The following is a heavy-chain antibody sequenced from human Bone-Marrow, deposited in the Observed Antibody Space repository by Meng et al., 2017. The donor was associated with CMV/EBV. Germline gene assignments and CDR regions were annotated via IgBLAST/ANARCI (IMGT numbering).Heavy chain of an antibody. CDR2: IYHSGST. CDR1: GYSISSGYY. V-gene: IGHV4-38-2*02. D-gene: IGHD3-22*01. CDR3: ARGEWHYYYDSSGYYRNWFDP. Sequence: SETLSLTCTVSGYSISSGYYWGWIRQPPGKGLEWIGSIYHSGSTYYNPSLKSRVTISVDTSKNQFSLKLSSVTAADTAVYYCARGEWHYYYDSSGYYRNWFDPWGQGTLVTVSS. J-gene: IGHJ5*02.